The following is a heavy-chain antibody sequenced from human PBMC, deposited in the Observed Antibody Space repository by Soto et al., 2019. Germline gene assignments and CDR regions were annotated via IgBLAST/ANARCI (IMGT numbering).Heavy chain of an antibody. CDR3: ARDQPQYYEDSSGYFAY. D-gene: IGHD3-22*01. CDR2: ISAYNGNT. Sequence: QVPLVQSGAEVKKPVASVKVSCKASGYTFPSYGIIWVRQAPGQGLEWMGWISAYNGNTNYAQQLQGRVTMTPDTSTSTAYMELRSLRSDDTAVYYCARDQPQYYEDSSGYFAYWGQGTRVTVSS. J-gene: IGHJ4*02. V-gene: IGHV1-18*01. CDR1: GYTFPSYG.